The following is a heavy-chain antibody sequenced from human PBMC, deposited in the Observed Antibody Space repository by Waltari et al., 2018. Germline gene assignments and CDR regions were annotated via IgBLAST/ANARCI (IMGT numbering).Heavy chain of an antibody. CDR3: ARMNYYGSGSRRFDY. V-gene: IGHV2-5*02. D-gene: IGHD3-10*01. CDR2: IYWDDSE. Sequence: QITLKESGPTLVKPTQTLTLTCSFSGFSLSANGVGVGWVRQPPGKALEWLALIYWDDSERYNPSLKSRLTITKDTSGNQVVLTMTDMDPVDTATYYCARMNYYGSGSRRFDYWGQGTLVTVSS. CDR1: GFSLSANGVG. J-gene: IGHJ4*02.